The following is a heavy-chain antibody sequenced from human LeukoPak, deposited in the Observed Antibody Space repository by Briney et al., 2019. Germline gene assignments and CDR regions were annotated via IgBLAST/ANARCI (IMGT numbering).Heavy chain of an antibody. CDR2: INPSGGST. Sequence: GASVKVSCKASGYTFTSYYMHWVRQAPGQGLEWMGIINPSGGSTSYAQKFQGRVTITADKSTSTAYMELSSLRSEDTAVYYCARDSTVPPYPFDYWGQGTLVTVSS. V-gene: IGHV1-46*01. CDR1: GYTFTSYY. D-gene: IGHD4-17*01. CDR3: ARDSTVPPYPFDY. J-gene: IGHJ4*02.